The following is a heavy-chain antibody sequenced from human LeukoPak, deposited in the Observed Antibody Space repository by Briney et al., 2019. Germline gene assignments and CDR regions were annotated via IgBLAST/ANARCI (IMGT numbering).Heavy chain of an antibody. Sequence: SETLSLTCTVSGGSLTSGDYYWSWIRQPPGKGLEWLGYIYYSGTTYYNPSLKSRVTISLDTSKNQFSLKLSSVTAADTAVYFCARGRWFGELSPGDYWGQGTLVTVSS. V-gene: IGHV4-30-4*01. CDR3: ARGRWFGELSPGDY. D-gene: IGHD3-10*01. CDR1: GGSLTSGDYY. CDR2: IYYSGTT. J-gene: IGHJ4*02.